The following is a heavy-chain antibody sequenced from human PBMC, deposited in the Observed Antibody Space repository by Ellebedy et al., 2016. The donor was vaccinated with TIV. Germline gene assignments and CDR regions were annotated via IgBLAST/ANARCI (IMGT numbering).Heavy chain of an antibody. J-gene: IGHJ6*02. CDR2: TIPLLGIP. CDR3: ARDMGSIAARHGMDV. Sequence: ASVKVSCKPSGGTFSTYAISWVRLAPGQGLEWMGKTIPLLGIPNYPQRFQGRVTISADKSTSTAYMELRSLRSDDTAVYYCARDMGSIAARHGMDVWGQGTTVTVSS. CDR1: GGTFSTYA. V-gene: IGHV1-69*04. D-gene: IGHD6-6*01.